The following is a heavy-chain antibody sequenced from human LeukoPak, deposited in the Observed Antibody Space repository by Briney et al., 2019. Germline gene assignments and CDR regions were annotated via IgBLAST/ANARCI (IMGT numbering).Heavy chain of an antibody. CDR3: ARTETAAAGTFKYFDY. D-gene: IGHD6-13*01. CDR1: GGTFSSYA. J-gene: IGHJ4*02. V-gene: IGHV1-69*13. Sequence: SVKVSCKASGGTFSSYAISWVRQAPGQGLEWMGGIIPIFGTANYAQKFQGRVTITADESTSTAYMELSSLRSEDTAVYYRARTETAAAGTFKYFDYWGQGTLVTVPS. CDR2: IIPIFGTA.